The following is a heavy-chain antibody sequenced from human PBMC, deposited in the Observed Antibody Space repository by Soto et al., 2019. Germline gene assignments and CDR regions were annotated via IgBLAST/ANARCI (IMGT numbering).Heavy chain of an antibody. V-gene: IGHV3-23*01. CDR2: IRGGGGNT. D-gene: IGHD3-10*02. Sequence: GGSLRLSCAASGFTFSSYGMHWVRQAPGKGLEWVAGIRGGGGNTYYADSVKGRFTISRDNSKNTLYLQMNSLRAEDTAVYYCAKEHTSAFAVHYMDVWGKGTTVTVSS. J-gene: IGHJ6*03. CDR1: GFTFSSYG. CDR3: AKEHTSAFAVHYMDV.